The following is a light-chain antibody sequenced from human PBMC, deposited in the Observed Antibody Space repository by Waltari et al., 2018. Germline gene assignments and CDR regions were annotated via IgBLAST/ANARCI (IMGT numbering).Light chain of an antibody. Sequence: QSVLTQPPSVSGAPGQRVTISCTGSSSNIGAGYDVHWYQPLPGTAPKLLIYGNSNRPSGVPDRFSGSKSGTSASLAITVLQAEDEADYYCQSYDSSYNYVFGTGTKVTVL. V-gene: IGLV1-40*01. J-gene: IGLJ1*01. CDR1: SSNIGAGYD. CDR2: GNS. CDR3: QSYDSSYNYV.